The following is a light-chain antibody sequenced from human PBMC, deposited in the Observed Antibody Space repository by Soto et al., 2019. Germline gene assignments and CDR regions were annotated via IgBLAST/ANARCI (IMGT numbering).Light chain of an antibody. CDR1: SSNIGAGSD. CDR2: ANN. J-gene: IGLJ2*01. CDR3: QSYDSSLSGSV. V-gene: IGLV1-40*01. Sequence: QSVLTQPPSVSGAPGQSVTISCTGSSSNIGAGSDVLWYQHLPGTPPKVLIYANNNRPSGVPDRFSGSKSGTSASLSITGLQAEDEADYYCQSYDSSLSGSVFGGGTQLTVL.